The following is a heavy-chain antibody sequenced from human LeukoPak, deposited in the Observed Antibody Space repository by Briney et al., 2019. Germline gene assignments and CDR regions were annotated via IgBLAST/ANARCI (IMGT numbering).Heavy chain of an antibody. J-gene: IGHJ5*02. V-gene: IGHV1-18*01. D-gene: IGHD5-18*01. CDR2: ISAYNGNT. CDR3: ARDIGYSYGFNWFDP. CDR1: GYTFTNYG. Sequence: ASVKVSCKASGYTFTNYGISWVRQAPGQGLEWMGWISAYNGNTNYAQKLQGRVTMTTDTSTSTAYMEPRSLRSDDTAVYYCARDIGYSYGFNWFDPWGQGTLVTVSS.